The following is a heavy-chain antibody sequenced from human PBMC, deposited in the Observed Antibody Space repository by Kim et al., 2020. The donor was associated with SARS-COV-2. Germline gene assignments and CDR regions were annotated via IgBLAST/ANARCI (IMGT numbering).Heavy chain of an antibody. V-gene: IGHV4-61*02. J-gene: IGHJ5*02. CDR3: ARDLYSSPNWFDP. Sequence: SETLSLTCTVSGGSISSGSYYWSWIRQPAGKGLEWIGRIYTSGSTNYNPSLKSRVTISVDTSKNQFSLKLSSVTAADTAVYYCARDLYSSPNWFDPWGQGTLVTVSS. D-gene: IGHD6-13*01. CDR2: IYTSGST. CDR1: GGSISSGSYY.